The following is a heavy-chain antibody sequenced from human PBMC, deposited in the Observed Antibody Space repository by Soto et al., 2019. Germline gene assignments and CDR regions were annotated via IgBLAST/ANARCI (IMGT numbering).Heavy chain of an antibody. V-gene: IGHV3-48*02. CDR1: GFSFSTYD. CDR3: ARDRCFDGSCYSASDS. J-gene: IGHJ5*01. Sequence: GGSLRLSCAASGFSFSTYDMDWVRQAPGKAPEWIAHISTTSFTIYYADSVKGRFTISRDNVRNSLYLEMKSLRDEDTAVCYCARDRCFDGSCYSASDSWGQGILVTVSS. D-gene: IGHD2-15*01. CDR2: ISTTSFTI.